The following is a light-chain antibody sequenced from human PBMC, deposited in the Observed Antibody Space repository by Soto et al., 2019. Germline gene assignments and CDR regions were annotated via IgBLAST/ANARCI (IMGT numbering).Light chain of an antibody. Sequence: EIALTQSPGTLSLSPGERATLSCRASQNLAGRYLAWYQQKPGQPPRLLLYAASTRATDIPDRFSGSGSGTDFTLTITRLEPEDSAVYYCQQFHSSPKTFGQGTKLEIK. CDR2: AAS. J-gene: IGKJ2*01. CDR1: QNLAGRY. V-gene: IGKV3-20*01. CDR3: QQFHSSPKT.